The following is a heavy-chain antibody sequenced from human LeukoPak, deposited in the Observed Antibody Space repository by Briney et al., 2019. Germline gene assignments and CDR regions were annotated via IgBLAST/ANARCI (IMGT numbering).Heavy chain of an antibody. J-gene: IGHJ4*02. Sequence: SETLSLTCAVYGGSFSGYYWSWIRQPPGKGLEWIGEINHSGSTNYNPSLKSRVTISVDTSKNQFSLKLSSVTAADTAVYYCARVHGDYSLDYWGQGTLVTVSS. D-gene: IGHD4-17*01. CDR1: GGSFSGYY. CDR2: INHSGST. CDR3: ARVHGDYSLDY. V-gene: IGHV4-34*01.